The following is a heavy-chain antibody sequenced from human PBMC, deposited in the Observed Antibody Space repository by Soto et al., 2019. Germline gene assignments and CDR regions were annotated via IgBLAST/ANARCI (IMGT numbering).Heavy chain of an antibody. V-gene: IGHV1-18*01. CDR2: ISAYNGNT. Sequence: VSMKVSCKASGYTFTSYCLSWVRQAPGKGLEWMGWISAYNGNTNYAQKLQGRVTMTTDTSTSTAYMELGSLRSDDTAVYYCARYFSDDYGDFDAFDIWGQGTMVTVSS. J-gene: IGHJ3*02. D-gene: IGHD4-17*01. CDR3: ARYFSDDYGDFDAFDI. CDR1: GYTFTSYC.